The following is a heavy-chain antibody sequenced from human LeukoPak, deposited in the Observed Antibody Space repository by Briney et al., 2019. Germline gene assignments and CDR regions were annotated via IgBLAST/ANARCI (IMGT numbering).Heavy chain of an antibody. CDR3: ARDLYCSSTSCYYNWFDP. D-gene: IGHD2-2*01. J-gene: IGHJ5*02. CDR2: ISSSSSYI. CDR1: GFTFSSYS. Sequence: PGGSLRLSCAASGFTFSSYSMNWVRQAPGKGLEWVSSISSSSSYIYYADSVKGRFTISRDNAKNSLYLQMNSLRAEDTAVYYCARDLYCSSTSCYYNWFDPWGQGTLVTASS. V-gene: IGHV3-21*01.